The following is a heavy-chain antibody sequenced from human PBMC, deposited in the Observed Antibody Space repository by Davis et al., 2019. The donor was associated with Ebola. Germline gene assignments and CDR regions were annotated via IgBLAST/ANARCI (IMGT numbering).Heavy chain of an antibody. CDR2: IKQDGSEK. J-gene: IGHJ6*04. V-gene: IGHV3-7*01. CDR1: GFTFSSYW. D-gene: IGHD6-6*01. Sequence: GESLKISCAASGFTFSSYWMSWVRQAPGKGLEWVANIKQDGSEKYYVDSVKGRFTISRDNAKNSLYLQMNSLRAEDTAVYYGARVSYGSSRGGGYYYGMDVWGKGTTVTVSS. CDR3: ARVSYGSSRGGGYYYGMDV.